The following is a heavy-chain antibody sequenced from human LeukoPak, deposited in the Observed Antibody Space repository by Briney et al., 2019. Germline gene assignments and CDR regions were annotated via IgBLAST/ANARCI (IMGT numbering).Heavy chain of an antibody. Sequence: GGSLRLSCAASGFTFSSYSMNWVRQAPGKGLEWVSYISSSSSTIYYADSVKGRFTISRDNAKNSLYLQMNSLRAEDTAVYYCARGGWLRKRLFDYWGQGTLVTVSS. CDR3: ARGGWLRKRLFDY. J-gene: IGHJ4*02. D-gene: IGHD5-12*01. V-gene: IGHV3-48*01. CDR2: ISSSSSTI. CDR1: GFTFSSYS.